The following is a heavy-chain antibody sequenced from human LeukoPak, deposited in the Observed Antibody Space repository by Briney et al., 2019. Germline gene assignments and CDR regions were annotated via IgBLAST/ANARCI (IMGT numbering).Heavy chain of an antibody. CDR1: GGSISSYH. CDR3: ARLGYSSGWTLDH. V-gene: IGHV4-4*07. CDR2: IYTSGST. D-gene: IGHD6-19*01. J-gene: IGHJ4*02. Sequence: SETLSLTCTVSGGSISSYHWSWIRQPAGKGLEWTGRIYTSGSTNYNPSLKSRVTISVDTSKNQFSLKLSSVTAADTAVYYCARLGYSSGWTLDHWGQGTLVTVSS.